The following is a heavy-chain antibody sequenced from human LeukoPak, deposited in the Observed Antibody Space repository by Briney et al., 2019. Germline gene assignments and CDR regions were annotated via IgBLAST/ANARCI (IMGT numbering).Heavy chain of an antibody. CDR2: ISYDGSNK. V-gene: IGHV3-30*04. J-gene: IGHJ4*02. CDR1: GFTFSSYA. D-gene: IGHD3-3*01. Sequence: GGSLRLSCAASGFTFSSYAMHWVRQAPGKGLEWVAVISYDGSNKYYADSVKGRFTISRDNSKNTLYLQMNSLRAEDTAVYYCARDFWGAYRVDYFDYWGQGTLVTVSS. CDR3: ARDFWGAYRVDYFDY.